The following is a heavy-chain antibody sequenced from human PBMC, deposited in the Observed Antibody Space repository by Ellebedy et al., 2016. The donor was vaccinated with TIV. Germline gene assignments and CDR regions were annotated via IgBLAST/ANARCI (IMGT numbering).Heavy chain of an antibody. D-gene: IGHD1-26*01. CDR3: SKERATGSYSTDVCDI. V-gene: IGHV3-23*01. Sequence: GESLKISCAASGFTFSNYAMTWVRQAPGNGLEWISTIGVKTYYADSVKGRFTISRDNSRNTVYLQMNSLTAEDTAVYYCSKERATGSYSTDVCDIWGQGTMVTVSS. CDR1: GFTFSNYA. J-gene: IGHJ3*02. CDR2: IGVKT.